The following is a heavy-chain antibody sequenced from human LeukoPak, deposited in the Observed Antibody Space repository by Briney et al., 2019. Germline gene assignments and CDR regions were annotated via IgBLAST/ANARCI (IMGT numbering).Heavy chain of an antibody. CDR2: IYYSGST. J-gene: IGHJ4*02. V-gene: IGHV4-30-4*08. CDR3: ARVLLEWSRHYFDY. CDR1: GGSISSGDYY. Sequence: ASETLSLTCTVSGGSISSGDYYWSWIRQPPGKGLEWIGYIYYSGSTYYNPSLKSRVTISVDTSKNQFSLKLSSVTAADTAVYYCARVLLEWSRHYFDYWGQGTLVTVSS. D-gene: IGHD3-3*01.